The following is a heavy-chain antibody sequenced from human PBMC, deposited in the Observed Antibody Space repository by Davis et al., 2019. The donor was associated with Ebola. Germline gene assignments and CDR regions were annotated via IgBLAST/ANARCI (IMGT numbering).Heavy chain of an antibody. V-gene: IGHV3-7*01. J-gene: IGHJ3*02. D-gene: IGHD3-22*01. CDR3: ARGYHYSFDI. Sequence: GESLKISCAASGFTFSSYWMRWVRQAPGKGLEWAANIKEDGSEKYYVDSVKVRFIISRDNAKNSLYLQMNNLRAEDTAVYYCARGYHYSFDIWGQGTMVTVSS. CDR2: IKEDGSEK. CDR1: GFTFSSYW.